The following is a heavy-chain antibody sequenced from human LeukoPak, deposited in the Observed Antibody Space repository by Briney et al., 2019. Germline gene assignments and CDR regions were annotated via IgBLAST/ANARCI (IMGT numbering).Heavy chain of an antibody. CDR3: AKEHTIFGVVMNNWFDP. CDR1: GFIVREKY. CDR2: IYSSGST. V-gene: IGHV3-66*01. D-gene: IGHD3-3*01. Sequence: GGSLRLSCVASGFIVREKYMGWVRQAPGKGLDWVSVIYSSGSTYYADSVKGRFTISRDDSRNTLYLQMNSLRAEDTAVYYCAKEHTIFGVVMNNWFDPWGQGTLVTVSS. J-gene: IGHJ5*02.